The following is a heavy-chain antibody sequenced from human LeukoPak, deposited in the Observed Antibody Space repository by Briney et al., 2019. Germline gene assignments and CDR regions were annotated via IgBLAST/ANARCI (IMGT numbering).Heavy chain of an antibody. CDR3: ASSLRMTTFTFDY. Sequence: SETLSLTCTVSGGSISSGGYYWSWIRQHPGKGLEWIGYIYYSGSTYYNPSLKSRVTISVDTSKNQFSLKLSSVTAADTAVYYCASSLRMTTFTFDYWGQGTLVTVSS. J-gene: IGHJ4*02. CDR2: IYYSGST. CDR1: GGSISSGGYY. V-gene: IGHV4-31*03. D-gene: IGHD3-16*01.